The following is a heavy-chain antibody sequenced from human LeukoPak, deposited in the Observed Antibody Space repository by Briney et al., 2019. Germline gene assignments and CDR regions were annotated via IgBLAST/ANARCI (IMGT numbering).Heavy chain of an antibody. J-gene: IGHJ4*02. Sequence: GGSLRLSCAASGFIFDDYGMSWVRQAPGKGLEWVSGINWNGGDTGYADSVKGRFTISRDNAKNSLYLQMNSLRAEDTAVYYCARDRVERGGYSLFDYWGQGTLVTVSS. D-gene: IGHD5-18*01. CDR2: INWNGGDT. CDR3: ARDRVERGGYSLFDY. V-gene: IGHV3-20*04. CDR1: GFIFDDYG.